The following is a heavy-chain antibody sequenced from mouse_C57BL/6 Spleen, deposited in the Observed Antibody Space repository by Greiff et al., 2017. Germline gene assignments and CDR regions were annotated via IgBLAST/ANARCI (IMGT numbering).Heavy chain of an antibody. CDR3: ARGSYYFDY. CDR2: IYPGSGST. CDR1: GYTFTSYW. J-gene: IGHJ2*01. V-gene: IGHV1-55*01. Sequence: QVQLQQSGAELVKPGASVKMSCKASGYTFTSYWITWVKQRPGQGLEWIGDIYPGSGSTNYNEKFKSKATQTVDTSSSTAYMQLSSLTSEDSAVYYCARGSYYFDYWGQGTTLTVSS.